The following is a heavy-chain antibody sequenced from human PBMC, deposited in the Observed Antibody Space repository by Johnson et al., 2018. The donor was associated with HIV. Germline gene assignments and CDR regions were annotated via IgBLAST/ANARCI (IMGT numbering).Heavy chain of an antibody. CDR2: INWNGDTT. Sequence: VQLVESGGGLVQPGWSLRLSCAASGFTFSSYAMSWVRQAPGKGLEWVSGINWNGDTTAYADSVKGRFTISRDNAKNSLYLQMNSLRAEDTALYYCARALGTAVGAFDIWGQGTMVTVSS. J-gene: IGHJ3*02. V-gene: IGHV3-20*04. D-gene: IGHD4-23*01. CDR1: GFTFSSYA. CDR3: ARALGTAVGAFDI.